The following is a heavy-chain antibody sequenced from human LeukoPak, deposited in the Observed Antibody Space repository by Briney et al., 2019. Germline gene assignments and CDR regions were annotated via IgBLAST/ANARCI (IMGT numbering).Heavy chain of an antibody. J-gene: IGHJ4*02. Sequence: SETLSLTCTVSGVSFSSYYWSWIRQPPGKGLEWIGYIYYSGSTNYNPSLKSRVSISVDTSKNQFPLKLSSVTAADTAVYYCARILSASGGYKFDSWGQGTLVTVSS. CDR2: IYYSGST. D-gene: IGHD3-22*01. CDR1: GVSFSSYY. CDR3: ARILSASGGYKFDS. V-gene: IGHV4-59*01.